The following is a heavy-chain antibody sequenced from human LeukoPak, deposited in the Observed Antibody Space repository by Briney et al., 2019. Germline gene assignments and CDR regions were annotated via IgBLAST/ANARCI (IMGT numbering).Heavy chain of an antibody. CDR2: ISSSSNYI. J-gene: IGHJ4*02. Sequence: PGGSLRLSCAASGFTFSSYNMNWVRQAPGKGLEWVSSISSSSNYIYYADSVKGRFTISRDNAKNTLYLQMNSLRAEDTAVYYCAKETMVPFDYWGQGTLVTVSS. D-gene: IGHD3-10*01. V-gene: IGHV3-21*04. CDR1: GFTFSSYN. CDR3: AKETMVPFDY.